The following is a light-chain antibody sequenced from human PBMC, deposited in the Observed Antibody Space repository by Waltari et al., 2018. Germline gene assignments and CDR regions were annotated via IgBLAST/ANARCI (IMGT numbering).Light chain of an antibody. J-gene: IGKJ4*01. CDR1: QSISSW. CDR2: KAS. CDR3: QQYNSYVLT. Sequence: DIQMTQSPSTLSASVGDRVTITCRASQSISSWLTWYQQKPGKAPKLLIYKASTLESGVPSRFSGSGSGTEFTLTISSLQPDDFATYYCQQYNSYVLTFGGGTKVEIK. V-gene: IGKV1-5*03.